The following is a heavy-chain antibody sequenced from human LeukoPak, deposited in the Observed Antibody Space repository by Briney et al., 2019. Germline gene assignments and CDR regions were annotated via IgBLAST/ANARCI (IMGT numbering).Heavy chain of an antibody. J-gene: IGHJ5*02. CDR2: ISYDGSNK. CDR3: ARDLHSVAGHLFDP. V-gene: IGHV3-30*03. D-gene: IGHD6-19*01. CDR1: GFTFSSYG. Sequence: GGCLRLSCAASGFTFSSYGTHWVRQAPGKGLEWVAVISYDGSNKYYADSVKGRFTISRDNSKNTLYLQMNSLRAEDTAVYYCARDLHSVAGHLFDPWGQGTLVTVSS.